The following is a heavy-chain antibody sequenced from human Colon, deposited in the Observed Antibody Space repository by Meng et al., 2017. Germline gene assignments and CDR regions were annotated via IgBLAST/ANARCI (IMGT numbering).Heavy chain of an antibody. Sequence: GESLKISCAASGFTFSDRYIDWVRQAPGKGLEWVGRSRIKAQNYAAEKAAPLKDRITISRDESKNLVYLQMNALKVDDTAMYYCIRDFSGRYAWDYWGQGAQVTVSS. J-gene: IGHJ4*02. CDR3: IRDFSGRYAWDY. V-gene: IGHV3-72*01. CDR1: GFTFSDRY. CDR2: SRIKAQNYAA. D-gene: IGHD3-16*01.